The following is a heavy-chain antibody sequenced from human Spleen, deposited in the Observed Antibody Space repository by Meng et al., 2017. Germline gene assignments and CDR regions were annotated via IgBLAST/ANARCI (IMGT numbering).Heavy chain of an antibody. J-gene: IGHJ4*02. CDR1: GYTFTGYY. Sequence: QVQLVQSGAEVKKPGASVKVSCKASGYTFTGYYMHWVRQAPGQGLEWMGRNNPKTGATTYAQKFQGRVTMTRDTSISTAYMELSGLESDDTAVYYCARDPPFDYWGQGTLVTVSS. CDR2: NNPKTGAT. CDR3: ARDPPFDY. V-gene: IGHV1-2*06.